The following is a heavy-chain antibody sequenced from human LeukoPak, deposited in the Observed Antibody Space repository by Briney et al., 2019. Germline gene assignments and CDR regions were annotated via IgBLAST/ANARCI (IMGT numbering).Heavy chain of an antibody. J-gene: IGHJ4*02. CDR2: ISRSGSTI. Sequence: GGSLRLFCAASGFIFSDYYMRWIRRAPGKGVEGVSYISRSGSTICYANSVKGRFTISRDNAKNSLYLQMNSLRAEDTAVYYCAKRLSSSSTWYYFDYWGQGALVTVSS. CDR3: AKRLSSSSTWYYFDY. V-gene: IGHV3-11*01. D-gene: IGHD6-13*01. CDR1: GFIFSDYY.